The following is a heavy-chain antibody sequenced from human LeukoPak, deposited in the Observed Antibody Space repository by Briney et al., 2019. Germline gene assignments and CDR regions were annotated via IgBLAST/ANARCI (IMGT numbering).Heavy chain of an antibody. V-gene: IGHV3-74*01. CDR2: INSDGSST. CDR3: VRAPYYSGIEHYFDH. Sequence: GGSLRLSCAASGFTFSSYWMHWVRQAPGKGLVWVSRINSDGSSTSYADSVKGRFTISRDNAKNTLYLQMNSLRAEDTAVYYCVRAPYYSGIEHYFDHWGQGILVTVSS. D-gene: IGHD3-22*01. CDR1: GFTFSSYW. J-gene: IGHJ4*02.